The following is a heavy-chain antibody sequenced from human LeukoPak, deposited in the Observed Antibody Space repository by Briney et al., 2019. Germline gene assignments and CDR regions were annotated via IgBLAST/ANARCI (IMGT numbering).Heavy chain of an antibody. J-gene: IGHJ4*02. D-gene: IGHD4-17*01. V-gene: IGHV3-66*01. CDR3: ARDPHSTVTPYYFDY. CDR2: IYSGGST. CDR1: GFTVSSNY. Sequence: GGSLRLSCAASGFTVSSNYMSWVRQAPGKGLEWVSVIYSGGSTYYADSVKGRFTISRDNSKNTLYLQMNSLRAEDTAVYYCARDPHSTVTPYYFDYWGQGTLVTVSS.